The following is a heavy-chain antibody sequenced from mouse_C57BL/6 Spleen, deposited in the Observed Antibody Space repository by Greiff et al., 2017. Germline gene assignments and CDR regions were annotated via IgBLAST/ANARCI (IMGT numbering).Heavy chain of an antibody. CDR2: IDPSDSYT. Sequence: VQLQQPGAELVRPGTSVKLSCKASGYTFTSYWMHWVKQRPGQGLEWIGVIDPSDSYTNYNQKFKGKATLTVDTSSSTAYMQLSSLTSEDSAVYYCARSSSSVYWYCDVWGTGTTVTVSS. CDR3: ARSSSSVYWYCDV. D-gene: IGHD1-1*01. CDR1: GYTFTSYW. J-gene: IGHJ1*03. V-gene: IGHV1-59*01.